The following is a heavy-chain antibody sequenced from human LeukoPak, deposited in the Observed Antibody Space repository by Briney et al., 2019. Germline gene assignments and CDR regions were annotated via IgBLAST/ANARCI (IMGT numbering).Heavy chain of an antibody. CDR1: GGSFSGYY. D-gene: IGHD3-22*01. V-gene: IGHV4-34*01. CDR3: AREWCDSSSPYYFDY. Sequence: SETLSLTCAVYGGSFSGYYWGWIRPPPGKGLEWIGEINHSGSTNYNPSLKSRVTISVDTSKNQFSLKLSSVTAADTAVYYCAREWCDSSSPYYFDYWGQGTLVTVSS. J-gene: IGHJ4*02. CDR2: INHSGST.